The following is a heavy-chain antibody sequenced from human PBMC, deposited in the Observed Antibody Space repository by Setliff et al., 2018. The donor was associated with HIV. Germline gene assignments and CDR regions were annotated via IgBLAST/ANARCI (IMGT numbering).Heavy chain of an antibody. J-gene: IGHJ4*02. Sequence: SETLSLTCAVYGGSLTNYYWTWIRQHPGKGLEWIGEIYHSGTTNYNTSLKSRVTISVDKSKNQFSLKLCSVTAADTAVYYCARGGDSDILTGYFDYWGQGTLVTVSS. V-gene: IGHV4-34*01. D-gene: IGHD3-9*01. CDR1: GGSLTNYY. CDR2: IYHSGTT. CDR3: ARGGDSDILTGYFDY.